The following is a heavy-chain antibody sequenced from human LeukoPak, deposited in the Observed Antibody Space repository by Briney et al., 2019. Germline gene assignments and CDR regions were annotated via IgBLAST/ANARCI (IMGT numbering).Heavy chain of an antibody. Sequence: GGSLRLSCAASGFTVSSNYMSWVRQAPGKGLEWVSVIYSGGSTYYADSVKGRFTISRDNAKNSLYLQMNSLRAEDTAVYYCARRGIVVVIADYWGQGTLVTVSS. CDR2: IYSGGST. D-gene: IGHD3-22*01. CDR1: GFTVSSNY. CDR3: ARRGIVVVIADY. V-gene: IGHV3-53*01. J-gene: IGHJ4*02.